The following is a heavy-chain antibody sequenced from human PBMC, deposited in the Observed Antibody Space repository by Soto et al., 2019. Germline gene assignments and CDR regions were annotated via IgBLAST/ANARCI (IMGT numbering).Heavy chain of an antibody. J-gene: IGHJ4*02. CDR3: AKGSQAAAVLDH. D-gene: IGHD6-25*01. CDR1: GFTFSLYG. CDR2: ISFYAKNI. V-gene: IGHV3-30*18. Sequence: QVQLVESGGGVVKPGRSLKLSCTTSGFTFSLYGMHWVRQAPGQGLEWLAVISFYAKNIYYADSVKGRFTISRDNSKTTLFLQMSHLRADDTAVYFCAKGSQAAAVLDHWGQGARVTVAS.